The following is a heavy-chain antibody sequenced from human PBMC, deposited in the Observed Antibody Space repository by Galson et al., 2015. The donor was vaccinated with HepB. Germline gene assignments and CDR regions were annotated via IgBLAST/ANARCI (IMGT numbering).Heavy chain of an antibody. CDR2: IKQDGSEK. J-gene: IGHJ4*02. D-gene: IGHD5-18*01. V-gene: IGHV3-7*03. Sequence: SLRLSCAVSGFTYNNYWMSWVRQAPGRGLEWVANIKQDGSEKYYVDSVEGRFTVSRDNAKKTLYLDMNALCVEDTAVCYCARGWDTDVTSNFDYWGQGALVTVSS. CDR1: GFTYNNYW. CDR3: ARGWDTDVTSNFDY.